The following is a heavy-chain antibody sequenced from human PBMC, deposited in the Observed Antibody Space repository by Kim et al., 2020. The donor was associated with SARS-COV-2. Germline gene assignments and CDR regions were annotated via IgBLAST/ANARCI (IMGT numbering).Heavy chain of an antibody. CDR1: GGSISSYY. J-gene: IGHJ4*02. V-gene: IGHV4-59*08. Sequence: SETLSLTCTVSGGSISSYYWSWIRQPPGKGLEWIGYIYYSGSTNYNPSLKSRVTISVDTSKNQFSLKLSSVTAADTAVYYCARQSPLSYGYWYFDYWGQGTLVTVSS. CDR2: IYYSGST. CDR3: ARQSPLSYGYWYFDY. D-gene: IGHD5-18*01.